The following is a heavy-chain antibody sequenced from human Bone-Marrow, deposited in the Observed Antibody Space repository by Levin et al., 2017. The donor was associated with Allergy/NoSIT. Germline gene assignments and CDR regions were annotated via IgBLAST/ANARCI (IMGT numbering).Heavy chain of an antibody. J-gene: IGHJ4*02. Sequence: ASVKVSCKVSGNTLTELSMHWVRQTPGKGLEWMGGFDPEDRETIYAQKFQGRVTMTEDSSTDTAYMELSSLRSEDTAVYYGASSGSGSYYNLDYWGQGTLVTVSS. D-gene: IGHD3-10*01. CDR2: FDPEDRET. CDR3: ASSGSGSYYNLDY. CDR1: GNTLTELS. V-gene: IGHV1-24*01.